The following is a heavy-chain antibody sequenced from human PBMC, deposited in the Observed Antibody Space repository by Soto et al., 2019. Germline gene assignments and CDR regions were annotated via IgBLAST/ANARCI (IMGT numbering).Heavy chain of an antibody. J-gene: IGHJ6*02. CDR3: ARATDYDFWSGYYYGMDV. CDR2: MKPNSGNT. CDR1: GYTFTSYD. D-gene: IGHD3-3*01. Sequence: ASVKVSCKAPGYTFTSYDINWVRQATGQGLEWMGWMKPNSGNTGYAQKFQGRVTMTRNTSISTAYMELSSLRSEDTAVYYYARATDYDFWSGYYYGMDVWGQGTTVTVSS. V-gene: IGHV1-8*01.